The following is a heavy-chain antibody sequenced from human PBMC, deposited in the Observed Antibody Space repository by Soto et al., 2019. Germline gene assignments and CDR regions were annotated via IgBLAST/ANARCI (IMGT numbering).Heavy chain of an antibody. V-gene: IGHV4-39*01. Sequence: SETLSLTCTVSGGSISRSSYYWGWIRQPPGKGLEWIGSIYYSGSTYYNPSLKSRVTISVDTSKNQFSLKLSSVTAADTAVYYCARSPTGKSYGTMDGGSYFDYWGQGTLVTVSS. CDR1: GGSISRSSYY. D-gene: IGHD5-18*01. J-gene: IGHJ4*02. CDR2: IYYSGST. CDR3: ARSPTGKSYGTMDGGSYFDY.